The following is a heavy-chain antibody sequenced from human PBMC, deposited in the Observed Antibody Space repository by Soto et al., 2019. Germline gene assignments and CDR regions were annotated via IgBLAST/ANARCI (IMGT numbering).Heavy chain of an antibody. CDR3: ARQVLAYEFWSGNPSRFDP. D-gene: IGHD3-3*01. Sequence: QLQLQESGPGLVKPSQTLSLTCTVSGGSISSSSYYWGWIRQPPGKGLEWIGSIYYSGSTYYNPSRKGRVTISVGTSKNQSSLKLSSVTAADTAVYYRARQVLAYEFWSGNPSRFDPWGQRTLGTVSS. J-gene: IGHJ5*02. CDR1: GGSISSSSYY. V-gene: IGHV4-39*01. CDR2: IYYSGST.